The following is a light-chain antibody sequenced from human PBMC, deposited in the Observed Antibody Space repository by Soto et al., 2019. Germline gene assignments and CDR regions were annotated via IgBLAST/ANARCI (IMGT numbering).Light chain of an antibody. V-gene: IGLV1-47*01. Sequence: QSVLTQPPSASGTPGQRVTIYCSGSSSNIGSNYVYWYQQLPGTAPKLLIYRNNQRPSGVPDRFSGSKSGTSASLAISGLRSDDEADYYCAAWDDSLSGVVFGGGTQLTVL. CDR2: RNN. CDR1: SSNIGSNY. J-gene: IGLJ2*01. CDR3: AAWDDSLSGVV.